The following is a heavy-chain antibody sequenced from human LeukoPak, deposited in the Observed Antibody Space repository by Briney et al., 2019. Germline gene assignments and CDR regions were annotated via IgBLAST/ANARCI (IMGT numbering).Heavy chain of an antibody. D-gene: IGHD4-23*01. V-gene: IGHV3-21*01. Sequence: PGGTLRLSCAASGFTFSSYGMNWVRQAPGKGLEWVSSISSSSSYIYYADSVKGRFTISRDNAKNSLYLQMNSLRAEDTAVYYCASHGGNSKLKFDYWGQGTLVTVSS. J-gene: IGHJ4*02. CDR3: ASHGGNSKLKFDY. CDR1: GFTFSSYG. CDR2: ISSSSSYI.